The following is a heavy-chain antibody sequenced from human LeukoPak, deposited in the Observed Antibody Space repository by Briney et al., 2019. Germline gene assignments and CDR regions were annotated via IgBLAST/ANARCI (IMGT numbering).Heavy chain of an antibody. CDR1: GFTVSSNY. J-gene: IGHJ4*02. CDR2: IYSGGST. V-gene: IGHV3-66*01. Sequence: GGSLRLSCAASGFTVSSNYMSWVRQAPGRGLEWVSVIYSGGSTYNADSVKGRFTISRDNSKNTPYPQMNSLRAEDTAVYYCARAGILTGYYLDYWGQGTLVTVSS. CDR3: ARAGILTGYYLDY. D-gene: IGHD3-9*01.